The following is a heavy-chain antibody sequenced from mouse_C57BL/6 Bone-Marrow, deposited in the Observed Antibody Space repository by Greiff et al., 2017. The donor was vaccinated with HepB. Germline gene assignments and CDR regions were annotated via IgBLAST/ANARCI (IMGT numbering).Heavy chain of an antibody. D-gene: IGHD2-3*01. CDR2: IYPRDGST. Sequence: VKLMESGPELVKPGASVKLSCKASGYTFTSYDINWVKQRPGQGLEWIGWIYPRDGSTKYNAKFKGKATLTVDTSSSTAYMELHSRTSEDSAVYFCAKGYDGLAYWGQGTLVTVSA. V-gene: IGHV1-85*01. CDR1: GYTFTSYD. J-gene: IGHJ3*01. CDR3: AKGYDGLAY.